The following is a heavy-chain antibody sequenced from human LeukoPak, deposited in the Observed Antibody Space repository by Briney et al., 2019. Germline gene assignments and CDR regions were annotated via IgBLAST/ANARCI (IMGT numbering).Heavy chain of an antibody. Sequence: GGSLRLSCAASGFTFSNYWVTWVRQAPGKGLEWVANIKQDGTEKYYVDSVKGRFTISRDNAKNSLYLQMNSLRAEDTAVYYCAKDRHSYGMDVWGQGTTVTVSS. J-gene: IGHJ6*02. CDR1: GFTFSNYW. CDR3: AKDRHSYGMDV. CDR2: IKQDGTEK. V-gene: IGHV3-7*01.